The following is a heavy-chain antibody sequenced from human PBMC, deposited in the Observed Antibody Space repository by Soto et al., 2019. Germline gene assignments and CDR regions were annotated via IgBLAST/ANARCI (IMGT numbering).Heavy chain of an antibody. Sequence: ASVKVSCKASGYTITGYYMHWVRQAPGQGLEWMGWINPNSGGTNYAQKFQGWVTMTRDTSISTAYMELSRLRSDDTAVYYCARGAGYSGYDDAFDIWGQGTMITVSS. CDR1: GYTITGYY. V-gene: IGHV1-2*04. J-gene: IGHJ3*02. CDR2: INPNSGGT. D-gene: IGHD5-12*01. CDR3: ARGAGYSGYDDAFDI.